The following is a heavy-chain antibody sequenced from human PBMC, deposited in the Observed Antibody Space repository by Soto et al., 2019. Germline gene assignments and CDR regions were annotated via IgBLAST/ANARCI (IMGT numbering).Heavy chain of an antibody. CDR1: GFTLSSYD. J-gene: IGHJ6*03. Sequence: GGSLRLSCAASGFTLSSYDMHWVRQATGKGLEWVSAIGTAGDTYYPGSVKGRFTISRENAKNSLYLQMNSLRAGDTAVYYCARSAAAGESDYYYYYMDVWGKGTTVTVSS. CDR3: ARSAAAGESDYYYYYMDV. CDR2: IGTAGDT. D-gene: IGHD6-13*01. V-gene: IGHV3-13*01.